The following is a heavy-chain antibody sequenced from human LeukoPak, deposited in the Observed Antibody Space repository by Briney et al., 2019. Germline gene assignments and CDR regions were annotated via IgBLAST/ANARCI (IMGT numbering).Heavy chain of an antibody. CDR1: GASTSSSSDY. J-gene: IGHJ4*02. Sequence: PSETLSLTCTVSGASTSSSSDYWGWIRQAPGKGLEWIGSIFYGGSTHYNPSLKSRATISVDTSKNQFSLKLTSVTAADAAMYHCARQVPTAAADTRGYFDYWGQGTVVTVSS. CDR3: ARQVPTAAADTRGYFDY. CDR2: IFYGGST. D-gene: IGHD6-25*01. V-gene: IGHV4-39*01.